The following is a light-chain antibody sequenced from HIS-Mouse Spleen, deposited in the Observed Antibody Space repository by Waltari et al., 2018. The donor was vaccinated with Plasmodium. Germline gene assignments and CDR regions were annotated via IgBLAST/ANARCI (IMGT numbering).Light chain of an antibody. J-gene: IGLJ2*01. Sequence: QSALTQPASVSGSPGQSITIPRTGTSRDAGGYNYVSWYQQHPGKAPKLRIYDVSNRPSGVSNRFSGSKSGNTASLTISGLQAEDEADYYCSSYTSSSTHVVFGGGTKLTVL. CDR3: SSYTSSSTHVV. V-gene: IGLV2-14*03. CDR1: SRDAGGYNY. CDR2: DVS.